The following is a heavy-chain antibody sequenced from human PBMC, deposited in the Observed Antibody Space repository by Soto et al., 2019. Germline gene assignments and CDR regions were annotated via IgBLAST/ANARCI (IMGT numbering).Heavy chain of an antibody. CDR1: GFTFSSYW. D-gene: IGHD3-3*01. Sequence: GGSLRLSCAASGFTFSSYWMSWVRQAPGKGLEWVANIKQDGSEKYYVDSVKGRFTISRDNAKNSLYLQMNSLRAEDTAVYYCARENHRYDFWSGYYKGPFDYWGQGTLVTVSS. CDR2: IKQDGSEK. J-gene: IGHJ4*02. V-gene: IGHV3-7*05. CDR3: ARENHRYDFWSGYYKGPFDY.